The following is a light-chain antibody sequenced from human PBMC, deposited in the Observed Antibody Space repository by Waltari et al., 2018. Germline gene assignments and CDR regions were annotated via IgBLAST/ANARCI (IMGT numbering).Light chain of an antibody. CDR1: TGAVTSGYY. Sequence: QTVVTQEPSLTVSPGGTVTLTCASSTGAVTSGYYPNWFQQKPGQAPRPLIYSTSNKHPWTPGRFSGARLGGKAALTLAGVQPEDEAEYYCLLYFGGAQLWVFGGGTKLTVL. CDR2: STS. J-gene: IGLJ3*02. CDR3: LLYFGGAQLWV. V-gene: IGLV7-43*01.